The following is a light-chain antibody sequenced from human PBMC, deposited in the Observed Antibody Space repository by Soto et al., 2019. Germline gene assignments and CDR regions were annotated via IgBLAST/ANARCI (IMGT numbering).Light chain of an antibody. V-gene: IGLV2-14*01. CDR2: DVS. J-gene: IGLJ1*01. CDR1: SSDVGGYNY. CDR3: SSYTSSSSYV. Sequence: QAVLTQPASVPGSPGQSITISCTGTSSDVGGYNYVSWYQQHPGKAPKLMIYDVSNRPSGVSNRFSGSKSGNTASLTISGLQAEDEADYYCSSYTSSSSYVFGPGTKVTVL.